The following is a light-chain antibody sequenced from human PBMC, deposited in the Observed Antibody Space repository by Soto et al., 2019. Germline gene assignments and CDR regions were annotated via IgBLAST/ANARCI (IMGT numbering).Light chain of an antibody. CDR2: DAS. V-gene: IGKV1-5*01. Sequence: DIQMTQSPSTLSASVGDRVTITCRASQSISSWLAWYQQKPGKAPKLLIYDASSLESGVPSRFSGSGSGTEFTLTISSLQPDDFATYYCQQYNSYSPKTFGQGTKAHIK. CDR1: QSISSW. J-gene: IGKJ1*01. CDR3: QQYNSYSPKT.